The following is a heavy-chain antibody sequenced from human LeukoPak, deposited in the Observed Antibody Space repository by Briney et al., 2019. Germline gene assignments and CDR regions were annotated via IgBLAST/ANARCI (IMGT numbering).Heavy chain of an antibody. CDR2: ISYDGSNK. Sequence: GGSLRLSCAASEFTFSSYAMHWVRQAPGKGLEWVAVISYDGSNKYYADFVKGRFTISRDNSKNTLYLQMDSLRAEDTAVYYCARDPVGGYSGYVLDYWGQGTLVTVSS. V-gene: IGHV3-30-3*01. J-gene: IGHJ4*02. CDR1: EFTFSSYA. CDR3: ARDPVGGYSGYVLDY. D-gene: IGHD5-12*01.